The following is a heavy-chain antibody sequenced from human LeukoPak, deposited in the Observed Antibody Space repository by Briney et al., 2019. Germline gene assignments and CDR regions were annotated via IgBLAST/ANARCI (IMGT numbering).Heavy chain of an antibody. CDR1: GYTFTGYY. D-gene: IGHD3-22*01. CDR3: ARPSGRYYYDSSGYFDFDY. CDR2: INPNSGGT. Sequence: ASVKVSCKASGYTFTGYYMHWVRQAPGQGLEWMGWINPNSGGTNYAQKFQGRVTMTRDTSIGTAYMELSRLRSDDTAVYYCARPSGRYYYDSSGYFDFDYWGQGTLVTVSS. J-gene: IGHJ4*02. V-gene: IGHV1-2*02.